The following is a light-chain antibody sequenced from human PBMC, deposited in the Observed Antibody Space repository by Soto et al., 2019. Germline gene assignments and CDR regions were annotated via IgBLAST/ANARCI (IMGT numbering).Light chain of an antibody. CDR2: RNS. CDR1: SSNIGSNY. J-gene: IGLJ2*01. CDR3: AAWDDSLSGVV. V-gene: IGLV1-47*01. Sequence: QSVLTQPPSASGTPGQRVTISCSGSSSNIGSNYVYWYQQLPGTVPQLLIYRNSERPSGVPDRFSGSTSGTSASLAISGLRYADEADYYCAAWDDSLSGVVFGGGTKLTVL.